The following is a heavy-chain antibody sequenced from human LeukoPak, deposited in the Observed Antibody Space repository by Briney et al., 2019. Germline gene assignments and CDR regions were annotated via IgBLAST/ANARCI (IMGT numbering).Heavy chain of an antibody. CDR2: INGHGNTT. CDR3: SRGREYISNWNPFDF. CDR1: GFTLSNYW. V-gene: IGHV3-74*01. D-gene: IGHD6-13*01. J-gene: IGHJ4*01. Sequence: GGSLRLSCAASGFTLSNYWMHWVLQVPGKGLVWVSSINGHGNTTKYADSVRGRFTISRDNAKNTLFLQMYSLRADDTAVYFCSRGREYISNWNPFDFWGHGTLVTVSS.